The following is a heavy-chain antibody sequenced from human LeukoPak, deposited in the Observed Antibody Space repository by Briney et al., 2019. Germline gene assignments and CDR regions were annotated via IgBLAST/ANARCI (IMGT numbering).Heavy chain of an antibody. CDR2: MYYNGNT. D-gene: IGHD4-23*01. Sequence: SETLSLTCTVSGGSISGYYWTWIRQPPGEGLEWIGYMYYNGNTNYNPSLKSRVTISVDPSKNQFSLKLSSVTAADTAVYYCARGRLRWYRYYFDYWGQGTLATVSS. V-gene: IGHV4-59*12. J-gene: IGHJ4*02. CDR1: GGSISGYY. CDR3: ARGRLRWYRYYFDY.